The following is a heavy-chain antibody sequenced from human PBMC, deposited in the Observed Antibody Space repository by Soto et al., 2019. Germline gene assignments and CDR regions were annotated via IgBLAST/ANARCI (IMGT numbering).Heavy chain of an antibody. CDR3: ERSHSSRAPLPNY. V-gene: IGHV4-59*01. D-gene: IGHD2-2*01. CDR1: GGSISSYY. Sequence: PSETLSLTCTVSGGSISSYYWSWIRQPPEKGLEWIGYIYYSGSTNYTPSLKSRVTISVDTSKNQFSLKLSSVTAADTAVYHCERSHSSRAPLPNYWGQGTLVTVSS. J-gene: IGHJ4*02. CDR2: IYYSGST.